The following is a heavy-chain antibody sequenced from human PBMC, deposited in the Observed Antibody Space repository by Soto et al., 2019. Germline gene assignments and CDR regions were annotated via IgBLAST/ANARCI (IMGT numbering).Heavy chain of an antibody. V-gene: IGHV3-23*01. J-gene: IGHJ4*02. CDR2: ISGSGGST. CDR3: AKGNEGVITFGGVIVDY. D-gene: IGHD3-16*02. CDR1: GFTFSSYA. Sequence: GGSLRLSCAASGFTFSSYAMSWVHQAPGKGLEWVSAISGSGGSTYYADSVKGRFTISRDNSKNTLYLQMNSLRAEDTAVYYCAKGNEGVITFGGVIVDYWGQGTLVTVSS.